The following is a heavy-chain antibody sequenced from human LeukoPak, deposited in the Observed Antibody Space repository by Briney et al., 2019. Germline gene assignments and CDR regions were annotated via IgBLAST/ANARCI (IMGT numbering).Heavy chain of an antibody. D-gene: IGHD5-18*01. Sequence: ASVKVSCKASGYTFTGYYMHWVRQAPGQGPDWMGWINPNSGGTNYAQRFQGRVTLTRDTSISTAYMELSRLRSDDTAVYWCARVVGQGTAMPSRDYFDYWGQGTLVIVSS. CDR3: ARVVGQGTAMPSRDYFDY. CDR1: GYTFTGYY. J-gene: IGHJ4*02. CDR2: INPNSGGT. V-gene: IGHV1-2*02.